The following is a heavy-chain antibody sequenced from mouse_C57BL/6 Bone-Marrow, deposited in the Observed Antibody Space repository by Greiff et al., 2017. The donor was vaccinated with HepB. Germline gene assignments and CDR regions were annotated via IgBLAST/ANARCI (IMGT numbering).Heavy chain of an antibody. CDR1: GYTFTDYN. CDR3: ARSSPAYPYFDY. CDR2: INPNNGGT. V-gene: IGHV1-18*01. D-gene: IGHD6-5*01. J-gene: IGHJ2*01. Sequence: DVKLQESGPELVKPGASVKIPCKASGYTFTDYNMDWVKQSHGKSLEWIGDINPNNGGTIYNQKFKGKATLTVDKSSSTAYMELRSLTSEDTAVYYCARSSPAYPYFDYGGQGTTLTVSS.